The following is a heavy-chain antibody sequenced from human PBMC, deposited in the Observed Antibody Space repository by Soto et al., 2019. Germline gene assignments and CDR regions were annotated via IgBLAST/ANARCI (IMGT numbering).Heavy chain of an antibody. CDR1: GYTFTSYY. CDR2: INPSGGST. V-gene: IGHV1-46*01. D-gene: IGHD3-22*01. Sequence: ASLKVSCKASGYTFTSYYMHWVRQAPGQGLEWMGIINPSGGSTSYAQKFQGRVTMTRDTSTSTVYMELSSLRSEDTAVYYCARSIYYDSSGYYYFDYWGQGTLVTVSS. CDR3: ARSIYYDSSGYYYFDY. J-gene: IGHJ4*02.